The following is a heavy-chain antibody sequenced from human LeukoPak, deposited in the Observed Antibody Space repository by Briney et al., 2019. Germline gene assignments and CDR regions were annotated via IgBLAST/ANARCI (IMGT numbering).Heavy chain of an antibody. CDR3: AKDSVSTAVLFDS. J-gene: IGHJ4*02. V-gene: IGHV4-59*01. D-gene: IGHD5/OR15-5a*01. Sequence: SETLSLTCTVSGGSISSYFWNWVRQPPGQRLQWLGYMSNTGITKYNPSLKSRVTISADTSKNQLSLILNSVTTADTAVYYCAKDSVSTAVLFDSWGQGTLVAVSS. CDR2: MSNTGIT. CDR1: GGSISSYF.